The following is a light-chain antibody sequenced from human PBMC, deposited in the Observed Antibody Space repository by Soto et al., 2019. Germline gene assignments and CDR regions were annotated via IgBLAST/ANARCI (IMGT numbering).Light chain of an antibody. CDR3: QQSFKTPLT. J-gene: IGKJ4*01. Sequence: DIQMTQSPSSLSSSVGDKFAITGRASQSINSKLNWYQQKPREAPQLLIYAASTLQSGVPPRFSGSGFGTDFTLTISSLQPEDFATYYCQQSFKTPLTFGGGTKVDIK. CDR1: QSINSK. CDR2: AAS. V-gene: IGKV1-39*01.